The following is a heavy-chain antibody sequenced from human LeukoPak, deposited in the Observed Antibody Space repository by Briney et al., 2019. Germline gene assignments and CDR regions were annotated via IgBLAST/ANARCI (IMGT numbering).Heavy chain of an antibody. CDR2: IRSSTRYI. Sequence: GGSLRLSCAASGFTFSSYSMNWVRQAPGKGLEWVSSIRSSTRYIFYADSVKGRFTISRDNAKNSLFLQMNSLRAEDTAVYYCARVRDSSMVYDALDIWGQGTVVTVSS. J-gene: IGHJ3*02. CDR1: GFTFSSYS. D-gene: IGHD5-18*01. V-gene: IGHV3-21*01. CDR3: ARVRDSSMVYDALDI.